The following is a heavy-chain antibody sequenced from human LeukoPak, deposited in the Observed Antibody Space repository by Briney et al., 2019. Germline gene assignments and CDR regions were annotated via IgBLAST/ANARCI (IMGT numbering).Heavy chain of an antibody. D-gene: IGHD6-13*01. J-gene: IGHJ6*02. CDR1: GFTFSDYY. CDR2: ISSSGSTI. Sequence: GGSLRLSCAASGFTFSDYYMSWIRQASGKGLEWVSYISSSGSTIYYADSVKGRFTISRDNAKNSLYLQMNSLRAEDMAVYYCARDRLKAAAGTLKISYYYGMDVWGQGTTVTVSS. V-gene: IGHV3-11*01. CDR3: ARDRLKAAAGTLKISYYYGMDV.